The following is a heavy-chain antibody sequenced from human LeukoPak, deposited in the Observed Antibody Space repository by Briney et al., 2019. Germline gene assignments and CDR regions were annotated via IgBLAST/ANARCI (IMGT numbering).Heavy chain of an antibody. D-gene: IGHD5-24*01. CDR3: AREDAEQMDNSFDI. CDR1: GDSISRSSDY. J-gene: IGHJ3*02. V-gene: IGHV4-39*07. Sequence: PSETLSLTCTVSGDSISRSSDYWGWIRQPPGKGPEWIGSVYYIGSTFYNPSLKSRPTISIDTSKNQFSLKLRSVTAADTAVYYCAREDAEQMDNSFDIWGQGTMVTVSS. CDR2: VYYIGST.